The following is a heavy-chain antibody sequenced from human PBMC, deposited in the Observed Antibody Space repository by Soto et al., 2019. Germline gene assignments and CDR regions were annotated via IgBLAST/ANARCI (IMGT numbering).Heavy chain of an antibody. D-gene: IGHD3-9*01. CDR2: IYYSGST. CDR3: ARSLRYFDWLPNWYFDL. Sequence: QLQLQESGPGLVKPSETLSLTCTVSGGSISSSSYYWGWIRQPPGKGLEWIGSIYYSGSTYYNPSLKSRVTISVDTSKTQFSLKLSSVTAADTAVYYCARSLRYFDWLPNWYFDLWGRGTLVTVSS. J-gene: IGHJ2*01. V-gene: IGHV4-39*01. CDR1: GGSISSSSYY.